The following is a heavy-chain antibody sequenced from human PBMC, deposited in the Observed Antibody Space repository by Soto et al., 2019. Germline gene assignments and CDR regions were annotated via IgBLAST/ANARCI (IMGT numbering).Heavy chain of an antibody. Sequence: GVSLRLSCAASGFTFSSYWMHWVRQAPGKGLVWVSRINSDGSSTSYADSVKGRFTISRDNAKNTLYLQMNSLRAEDTAVYYCAREDIVVVPAAPSDAFDIWGQGTMVTVS. D-gene: IGHD2-2*01. CDR3: AREDIVVVPAAPSDAFDI. J-gene: IGHJ3*02. CDR1: GFTFSSYW. V-gene: IGHV3-74*01. CDR2: INSDGSST.